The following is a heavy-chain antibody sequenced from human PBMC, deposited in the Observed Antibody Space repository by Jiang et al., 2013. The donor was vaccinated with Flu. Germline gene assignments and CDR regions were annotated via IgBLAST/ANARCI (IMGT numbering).Heavy chain of an antibody. V-gene: IGHV4-59*01. CDR1: GGSISTYY. J-gene: IGHJ6*02. CDR2: IYYSGST. D-gene: IGHD3-22*01. CDR3: ARTYYYDSRRGYGMDV. Sequence: LLKPSETLSLTCTVSGGSISTYYWSWIRQPPGKGLEWIGYIYYSGSTNYNPSLQSRVTMSVDTSKNQFSLKLSSVTAADTAVYYCARTYYYDSRRGYGMDVWGQGTTVTVSS.